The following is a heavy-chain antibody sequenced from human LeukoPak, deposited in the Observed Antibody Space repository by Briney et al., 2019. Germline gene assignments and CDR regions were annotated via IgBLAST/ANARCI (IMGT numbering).Heavy chain of an antibody. Sequence: PGGSLRLSCAASGFTFSDYYMSWLRQAPGKGLEWVSYISSSGSTIYYADSVKGRFTISRDNAKNSLYLQMNSLRAEDTAVYYCARDGYSSGWYEPLDAFDIWGQGTMVTVSS. CDR2: ISSSGSTI. J-gene: IGHJ3*02. CDR1: GFTFSDYY. V-gene: IGHV3-11*04. CDR3: ARDGYSSGWYEPLDAFDI. D-gene: IGHD6-19*01.